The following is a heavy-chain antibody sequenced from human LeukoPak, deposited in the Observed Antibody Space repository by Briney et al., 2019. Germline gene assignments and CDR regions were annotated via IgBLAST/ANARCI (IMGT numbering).Heavy chain of an antibody. CDR2: IYYSGTT. CDR1: GGSIRSAGYY. CDR3: ARATGGAAAADFDP. Sequence: PSQTLSLNCTVSGGSIRSAGYYWRWIRQPPGTGLAWMGFIYYSGTTYYNPSLKSRVFISLNTSQNQVSLQLSSVTAADTAVYYCARATGGAAAADFDPWGQGTLVTVSS. D-gene: IGHD6-13*01. J-gene: IGHJ5*02. V-gene: IGHV4-31*03.